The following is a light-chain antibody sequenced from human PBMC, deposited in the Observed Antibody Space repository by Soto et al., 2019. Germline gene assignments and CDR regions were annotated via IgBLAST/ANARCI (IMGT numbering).Light chain of an antibody. CDR1: HSVSRTY. V-gene: IGKV3-20*01. CDR2: DAS. Sequence: SPGTQALAPREGATLSWGASHSVSRTYLAWYQQKPGQAPRLLIYDASNRATGIPDRFSGSGARTDFSLTISGLEPEDFTVYYCQHDGSSPHTFGQGTRLENK. J-gene: IGKJ5*01. CDR3: QHDGSSPHT.